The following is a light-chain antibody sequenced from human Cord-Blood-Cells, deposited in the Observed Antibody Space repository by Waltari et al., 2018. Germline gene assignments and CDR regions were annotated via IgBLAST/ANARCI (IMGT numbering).Light chain of an antibody. J-gene: IGLJ1*01. CDR2: DVS. CDR3: SSYTSSSTYV. Sequence: QSALTQPASVSGSPGQSITISCTGTSSDVGGYNYVSWYQQHPGKAPKRMIYDVSNRPSGVSNRFSGSKSGNTASLTISELQAEDEADYYCSSYTSSSTYVFGTGTKVTVL. V-gene: IGLV2-14*01. CDR1: SSDVGGYNY.